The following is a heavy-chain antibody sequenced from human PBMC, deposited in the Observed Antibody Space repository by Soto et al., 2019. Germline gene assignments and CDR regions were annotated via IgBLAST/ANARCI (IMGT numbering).Heavy chain of an antibody. V-gene: IGHV4-34*01. CDR3: SRSYGGNNSRSDY. Sequence: WGTLCLACAVYGGSFSGYSWSWIRQPPGKGLEWIGEINHSGSTNYNPYPVSRLTIIVDTSYNQSSRKLSSVTSADATVFYYSRSYGGNNSRSDYWGQGTLVTVSS. J-gene: IGHJ4*02. CDR1: GGSFSGYS. D-gene: IGHD1-1*01. CDR2: INHSGST.